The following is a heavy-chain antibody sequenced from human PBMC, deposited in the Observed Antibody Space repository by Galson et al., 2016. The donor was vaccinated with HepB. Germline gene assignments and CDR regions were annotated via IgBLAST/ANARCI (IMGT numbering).Heavy chain of an antibody. Sequence: SETLSLTCIVSGDSISGTAYYWGWIRQSPGRGLEWIGSIYYSGSTYYNPSLESRVTISVDTSKNQFSLRLSSVTAADTAVYYCATGISVAGKYYYYYMDVWGKGTPVTVSS. J-gene: IGHJ6*03. CDR3: ATGISVAGKYYYYYMDV. D-gene: IGHD6-19*01. CDR1: GDSISGTAYY. V-gene: IGHV4-39*01. CDR2: IYYSGST.